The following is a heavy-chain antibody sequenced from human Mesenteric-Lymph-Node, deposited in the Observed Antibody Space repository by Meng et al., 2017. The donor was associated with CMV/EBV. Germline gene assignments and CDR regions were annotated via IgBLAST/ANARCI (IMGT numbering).Heavy chain of an antibody. J-gene: IGHJ5*02. CDR3: ARQGYSSSWYQLDWVDP. Sequence: YTFTGYYMHWVRQAPGQGLEWMGWINPNSGGTNYAQKFQGRVTMTRDTSISTAYMELSRLRSDDTAVYYCARQGYSSSWYQLDWVDPWGQGTLVTVSS. V-gene: IGHV1-2*02. D-gene: IGHD6-13*01. CDR2: INPNSGGT. CDR1: YTFTGYY.